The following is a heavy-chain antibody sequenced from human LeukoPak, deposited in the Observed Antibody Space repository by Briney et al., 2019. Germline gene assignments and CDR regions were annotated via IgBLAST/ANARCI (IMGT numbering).Heavy chain of an antibody. J-gene: IGHJ4*02. CDR2: IYSGGST. CDR3: ARFSYYDGGGTYFDY. V-gene: IGHV3-66*01. D-gene: IGHD3-22*01. Sequence: PGGSLRLSCAASGFTVSSNYMAWVRQAPGKGLEWVSVIYSGGSTYYADSVKGRVTISRDNSKNTLHLQMNSLRAEDTAVYYCARFSYYDGGGTYFDYWGQGTLVTVSS. CDR1: GFTVSSNY.